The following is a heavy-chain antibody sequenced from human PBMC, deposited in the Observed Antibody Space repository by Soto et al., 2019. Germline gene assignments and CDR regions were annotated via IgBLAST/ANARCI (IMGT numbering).Heavy chain of an antibody. CDR3: AKGGCSSTSCLDY. V-gene: IGHV3-74*01. Sequence: GGSLRLSCAASGFTFSPYIMHWVRQAPGKGLVWVSRINTDGSNTDYADSVKGRFTISRDNAKNTLYLQMNSLGAEDKAVYYCAKGGCSSTSCLDYWGQGTLVTVSS. D-gene: IGHD2-2*01. J-gene: IGHJ4*02. CDR2: INTDGSNT. CDR1: GFTFSPYI.